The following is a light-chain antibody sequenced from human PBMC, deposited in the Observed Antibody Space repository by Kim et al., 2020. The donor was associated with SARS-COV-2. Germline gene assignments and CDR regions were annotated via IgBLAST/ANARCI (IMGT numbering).Light chain of an antibody. V-gene: IGKV3-20*01. CDR3: QQYNNWPLT. J-gene: IGKJ5*01. Sequence: PGERRSIACRDSALITSTCFAWYQQKPGQAPRLLIYGASSRATGIPDRFSGSGSGTDFTLTISRLQPEDFAVYYCQQYNNWPLTFGQGTRVEIK. CDR2: GAS. CDR1: ALITSTC.